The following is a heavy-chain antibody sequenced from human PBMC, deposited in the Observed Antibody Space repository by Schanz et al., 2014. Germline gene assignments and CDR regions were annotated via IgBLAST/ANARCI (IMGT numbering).Heavy chain of an antibody. V-gene: IGHV3-33*01. J-gene: IGHJ4*02. D-gene: IGHD3-10*01. CDR2: IGYDGSEK. CDR1: GLNFDYYG. Sequence: VQLLQSGGGLVQPGESLRLSCATSGLNFDYYGMNWVRQAPGKGLEWVANIGYDGSEKYYVDSVKGRFTISRDNSKDTLYLQMSGLTPEDTAVYYCARGPIPIQGVPMDFWGQGTLVTVSS. CDR3: ARGPIPIQGVPMDF.